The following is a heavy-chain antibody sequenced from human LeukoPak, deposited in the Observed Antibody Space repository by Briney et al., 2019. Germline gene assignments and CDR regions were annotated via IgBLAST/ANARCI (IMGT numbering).Heavy chain of an antibody. CDR2: IYTSGTT. D-gene: IGHD3-22*01. Sequence: SQTLSLTCTVSGGSVRRGNYYWTWIRQPAGSGLEWIGRIYTSGTTDYNPSLRTRVTISVDASRNQFSLNLSSVTAADTAVYYCARLSNPLTYYYDSSDPNWFDPWGQGTLVTVSS. CDR3: ARLSNPLTYYYDSSDPNWFDP. V-gene: IGHV4-61*02. J-gene: IGHJ5*02. CDR1: GGSVRRGNYY.